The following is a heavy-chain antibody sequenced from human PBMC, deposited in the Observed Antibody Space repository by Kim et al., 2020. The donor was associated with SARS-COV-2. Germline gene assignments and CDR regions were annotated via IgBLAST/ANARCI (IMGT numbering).Heavy chain of an antibody. Sequence: GGSLRLSCAASGFTFSSYSMNWVRQAPGKGLEWVSSISSSSSYIYYADSVKGRFTISRDNAKNSLYLQMNSLRAEDTAVYYCARDWGRDVVVVPAATSFDYWGQGTLVTVSS. CDR1: GFTFSSYS. CDR2: ISSSSSYI. J-gene: IGHJ4*02. D-gene: IGHD2-2*01. CDR3: ARDWGRDVVVVPAATSFDY. V-gene: IGHV3-21*01.